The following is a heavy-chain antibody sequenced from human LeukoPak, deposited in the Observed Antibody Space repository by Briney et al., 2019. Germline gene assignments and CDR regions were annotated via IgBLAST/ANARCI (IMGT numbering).Heavy chain of an antibody. V-gene: IGHV1-2*02. Sequence: ASVKVSCKASGYTFTGYYMHWVRQAPGQGLEWMGWINPNSGGTNYAQKFQGRVTMTRDTSISTAYMELSRLRSDDTAVYYCARVSTRKTYYYDSSGYPNWFDPWGQGTLVTVSS. CDR2: INPNSGGT. CDR1: GYTFTGYY. D-gene: IGHD3-22*01. J-gene: IGHJ5*02. CDR3: ARVSTRKTYYYDSSGYPNWFDP.